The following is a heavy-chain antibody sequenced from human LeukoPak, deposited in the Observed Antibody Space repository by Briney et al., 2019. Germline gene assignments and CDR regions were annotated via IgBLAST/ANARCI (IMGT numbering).Heavy chain of an antibody. CDR2: ISAYNGNT. CDR3: AREGVGGAYCSGGSCYRRTYYYYYYYMDV. V-gene: IGHV1-18*01. D-gene: IGHD2-15*01. Sequence: ASVKVSCKASGYTFTSYGVSWVRQAPGQGLEWMGWISAYNGNTNYAQKLQGRVTMTTDTSTSTAYMELRSLRSDDTAVYYCAREGVGGAYCSGGSCYRRTYYYYYYYMDVWGKGTTVTVSS. J-gene: IGHJ6*03. CDR1: GYTFTSYG.